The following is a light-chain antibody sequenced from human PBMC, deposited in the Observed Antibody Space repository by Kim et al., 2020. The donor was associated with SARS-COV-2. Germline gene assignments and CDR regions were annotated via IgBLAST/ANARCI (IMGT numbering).Light chain of an antibody. Sequence: PGKQARVACGGTSIGSKGVPGSHQKSGQAPVLVIYYDSDRPSGIPERFSGSNSGNTATLTISRVEAGDEADYYCQVWDSSSDHRVVFGGGTKVTVL. J-gene: IGLJ2*01. CDR1: SIGSKG. CDR3: QVWDSSSDHRVV. V-gene: IGLV3-21*04. CDR2: YDS.